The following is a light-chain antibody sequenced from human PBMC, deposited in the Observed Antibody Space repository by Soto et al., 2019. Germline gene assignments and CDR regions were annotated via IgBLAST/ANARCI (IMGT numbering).Light chain of an antibody. J-gene: IGLJ3*02. Sequence: SYELTQPLSVSVALGQTARITCGGNNIGSKNVHWYHQKPGQAPVLVIYRDSNRPSGIPERFSGSNSGNTATLTICRAQAGDEADYYCKVWDSSTARVFGGGTKLTVL. CDR2: RDS. CDR1: NIGSKN. CDR3: KVWDSSTARV. V-gene: IGLV3-9*01.